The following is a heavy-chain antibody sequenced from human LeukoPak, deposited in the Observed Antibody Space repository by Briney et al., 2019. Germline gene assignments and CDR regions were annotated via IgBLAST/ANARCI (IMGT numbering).Heavy chain of an antibody. CDR1: GYSFTGYY. Sequence: ASMKVSCKASGYSFTGYYIHWVRQAPGQGLEWMGWINPDGGVTKSAQNFQGRVTMTRDKSINTVYMELSGLTSDDTALYYCARGPNHYYYMDFWGTGTTVPVSS. D-gene: IGHD2-8*01. CDR2: INPDGGVT. CDR3: ARGPNHYYYMDF. V-gene: IGHV1-2*02. J-gene: IGHJ6*03.